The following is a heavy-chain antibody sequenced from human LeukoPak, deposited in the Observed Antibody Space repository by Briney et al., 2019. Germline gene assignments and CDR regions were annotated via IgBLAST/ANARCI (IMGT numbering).Heavy chain of an antibody. CDR2: ISWNSGSI. CDR3: AKDISAEVFSVGMDV. CDR1: GFTFDDYA. V-gene: IGHV3-9*01. J-gene: IGHJ6*02. Sequence: GGSLRLSCAASGFTFDDYAMHWVRQAPGKGLEWVSGISWNSGSIGYADSVKGRFTISRDNAKNSLYLQMNSLRAEDTALYYCAKDISAEVFSVGMDVWGQGTTVTVSS. D-gene: IGHD1-14*01.